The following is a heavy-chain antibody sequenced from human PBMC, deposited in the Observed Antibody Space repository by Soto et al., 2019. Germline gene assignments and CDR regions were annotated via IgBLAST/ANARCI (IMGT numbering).Heavy chain of an antibody. CDR2: INHSGST. V-gene: IGHV4-34*01. CDR1: GGSFSGYY. Sequence: SETLSITCAVYGGSFSGYYWSWIRQPPGKGLEWIGEINHSGSTNYNPSLKSRVTISVDTSKNQFSLKLSSVTAADTAVYYCARGSRSSRYYYMDVWGKGTTVT. D-gene: IGHD6-13*01. J-gene: IGHJ6*03. CDR3: ARGSRSSRYYYMDV.